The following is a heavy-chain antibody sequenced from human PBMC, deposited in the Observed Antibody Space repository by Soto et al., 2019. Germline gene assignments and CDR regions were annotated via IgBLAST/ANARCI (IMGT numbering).Heavy chain of an antibody. V-gene: IGHV3-23*01. Sequence: GGSLRLSCAASGFTFSSYAISWVRQAPGKGLEWVSAISGSGGSTYYADSVKGRFTISRDNSKNTLYLQMNSLRAEDTAVYYCAKDGPQYYYDSSGYYYSDAFDIWGQGTMVTVSS. D-gene: IGHD3-22*01. CDR1: GFTFSSYA. J-gene: IGHJ3*02. CDR2: ISGSGGST. CDR3: AKDGPQYYYDSSGYYYSDAFDI.